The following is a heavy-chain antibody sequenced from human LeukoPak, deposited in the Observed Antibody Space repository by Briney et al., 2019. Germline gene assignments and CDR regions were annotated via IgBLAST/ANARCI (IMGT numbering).Heavy chain of an antibody. J-gene: IGHJ4*02. D-gene: IGHD3-9*01. CDR1: GFTFSTYR. Sequence: GGSLRLSCAASGFTFSTYRMNWVRQAPGKGLEWVSYISSNSSTIYYADSVKGRFTISRDNAKNSLFLQMNSLRAEDTAVYYCARDGPHYDILTGYLDYWGQGTLVTVSS. CDR2: ISSNSSTI. V-gene: IGHV3-48*01. CDR3: ARDGPHYDILTGYLDY.